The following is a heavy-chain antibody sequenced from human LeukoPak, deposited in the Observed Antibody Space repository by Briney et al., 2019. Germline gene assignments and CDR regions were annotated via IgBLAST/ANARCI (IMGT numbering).Heavy chain of an antibody. J-gene: IGHJ4*02. Sequence: SETLSLTCTVSGGSISSSSYYWGWIRQPPGKGLEWIGSFYYSGSTYYNPSLKSRVTISVDTSKNQFSLKLSSVTAADTAVYYCARHSEQWLDYIDYWGQGTLVTVSS. D-gene: IGHD6-19*01. CDR2: FYYSGST. CDR3: ARHSEQWLDYIDY. CDR1: GGSISSSSYY. V-gene: IGHV4-39*01.